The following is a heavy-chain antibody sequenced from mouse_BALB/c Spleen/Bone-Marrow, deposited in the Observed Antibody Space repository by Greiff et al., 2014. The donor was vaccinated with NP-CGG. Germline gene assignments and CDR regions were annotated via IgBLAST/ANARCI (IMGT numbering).Heavy chain of an antibody. CDR2: INPSNGRT. D-gene: IGHD2-1*01. J-gene: IGHJ3*01. CDR3: ASYYGNYAY. CDR1: GYTFTSYW. V-gene: IGHV1S81*02. Sequence: VQLVESGAELVKPGASVKLSCKASGYTFTSYWMHWVKQRPGQGLEWIGEINPSNGRTNYNEKFKSKATLTVDKSSSTAYMQLSSLTSEDSAVYYCASYYGNYAYWGQGTLVTVSA.